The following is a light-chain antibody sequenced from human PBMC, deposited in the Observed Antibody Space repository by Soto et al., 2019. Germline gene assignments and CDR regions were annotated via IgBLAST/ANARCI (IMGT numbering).Light chain of an antibody. CDR2: EDN. Sequence: NFMLTQPHSVSESPGKTVTISCTGSSGSIASNYVQWYQQRPGSAPTTVIYEDNQRPSGVPDRFSGSIDSSSNSASLTIFGLKTEDEADYYCQSYDSSNPVVFGGGTKLTVL. CDR1: SGSIASNY. V-gene: IGLV6-57*02. J-gene: IGLJ2*01. CDR3: QSYDSSNPVV.